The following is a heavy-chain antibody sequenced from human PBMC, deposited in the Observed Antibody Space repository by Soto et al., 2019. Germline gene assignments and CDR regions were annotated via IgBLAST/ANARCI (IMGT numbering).Heavy chain of an antibody. J-gene: IGHJ4*02. CDR2: ISYDGSNK. V-gene: IGHV3-30-3*01. CDR3: ARGSGITYGYTFDY. CDR1: GFTFSSYA. D-gene: IGHD5-18*01. Sequence: GGSLRLSCAASGFTFSSYAMHWVRQAPGKGLEWVAFISYDGSNKYYADSVKGRFTISRDNSKNTLYLQMSSLRAEDTAVYYCARGSGITYGYTFDYWGQGTLVTVSS.